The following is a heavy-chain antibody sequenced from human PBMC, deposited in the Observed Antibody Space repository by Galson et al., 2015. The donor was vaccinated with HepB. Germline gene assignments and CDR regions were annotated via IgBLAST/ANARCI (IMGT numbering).Heavy chain of an antibody. CDR3: AALGVVQGVMFDY. J-gene: IGHJ4*02. Sequence: SVKVSCKASGFTFTSSAVQWVRQARGQRLEWIGWIVVGSGNTNYAQKFQERVTITRDMSTSTAYMELSSPRSEDTAVYYCAALGVVQGVMFDYWGQGTLVTVSS. CDR1: GFTFTSSA. CDR2: IVVGSGNT. V-gene: IGHV1-58*01. D-gene: IGHD3-10*01.